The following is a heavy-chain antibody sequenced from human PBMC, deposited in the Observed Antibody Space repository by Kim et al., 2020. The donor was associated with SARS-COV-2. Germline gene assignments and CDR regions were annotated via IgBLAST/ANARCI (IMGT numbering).Heavy chain of an antibody. V-gene: IGHV3-7*05. CDR2: IGQGGNEK. CDR1: GFTISSYW. J-gene: IGHJ4*02. D-gene: IGHD3-10*01. CDR3: AREAWRAYGPHDS. Sequence: GGSLRLSCEASGFTISSYWMCWVRQAPGKGLDRVANIGQGGNEKRYVDSVEGRFTISRDDAKNTLYLQMNSQIVAEQAVYYCAREAWRAYGPHDSRGQGTVVTVPS.